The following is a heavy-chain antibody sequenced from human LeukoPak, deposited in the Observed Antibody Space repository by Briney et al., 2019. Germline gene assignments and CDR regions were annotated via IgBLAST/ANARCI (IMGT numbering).Heavy chain of an antibody. Sequence: GGSLRLSCAASEFTFSSYGMHWVRQAPGKGLEWVAFIRYDGSNKYYADSVKGRFTISRDNSKNTLYLQMNSLRAEDTAVYYCAKDYYGSGSSFDYWGQGTLVTVSS. V-gene: IGHV3-30*02. CDR1: EFTFSSYG. D-gene: IGHD3-10*01. CDR2: IRYDGSNK. CDR3: AKDYYGSGSSFDY. J-gene: IGHJ4*02.